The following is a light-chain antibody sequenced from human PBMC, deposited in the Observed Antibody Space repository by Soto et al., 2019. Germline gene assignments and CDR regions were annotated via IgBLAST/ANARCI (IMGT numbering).Light chain of an antibody. V-gene: IGLV1-51*01. CDR2: DDN. CDR3: GSWDSSLSAYV. Sequence: QYFLTQPPSVSAAPGQNVTSSCSGSSSNIGGNSVSWYQQLPGTAPKLLIYDDNKRPSGIPDRFSGSKSGTSATLGITGFQTGDEADYYCGSWDSSLSAYVFGTGTKVTVL. J-gene: IGLJ1*01. CDR1: SSNIGGNS.